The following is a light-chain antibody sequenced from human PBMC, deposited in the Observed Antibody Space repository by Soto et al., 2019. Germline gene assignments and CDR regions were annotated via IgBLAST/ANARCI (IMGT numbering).Light chain of an antibody. CDR3: NSYSTSSTLV. CDR2: EVN. Sequence: QSVLTQPASVSGSPEQSITISCTGTSNDVGGYNYVSWYQQHPGKAPQLIIYEVNNRPSGVSNRFSGSKSGNTASLTISGLQAEDEADYYCNSYSTSSTLVFGGGTKLTVL. J-gene: IGLJ2*01. CDR1: SNDVGGYNY. V-gene: IGLV2-14*01.